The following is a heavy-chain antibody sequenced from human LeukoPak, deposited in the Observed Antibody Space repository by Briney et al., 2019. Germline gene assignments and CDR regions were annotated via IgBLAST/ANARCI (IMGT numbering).Heavy chain of an antibody. CDR2: IIPILGIA. CDR3: ARRASYYYDSSGSPGAEYFQH. D-gene: IGHD3-22*01. V-gene: IGHV1-69*04. Sequence: SVKVSCKASGGTFSSYAISWVRQAPGQGLEWMGRIIPILGIANYAQKLQGRVTMTTDTSTSTAYMELRSLRSDDTAVYYCARRASYYYDSSGSPGAEYFQHWGQGTLVTVSS. J-gene: IGHJ1*01. CDR1: GGTFSSYA.